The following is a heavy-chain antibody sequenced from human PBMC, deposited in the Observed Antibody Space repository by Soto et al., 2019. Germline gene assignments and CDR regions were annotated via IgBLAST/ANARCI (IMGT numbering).Heavy chain of an antibody. CDR3: ARVGDSGYEPLFDY. V-gene: IGHV3-48*03. CDR1: GFTFSSYE. CDR2: ISSSGSTI. Sequence: GGSLRLSCAASGFTFSSYEMNWVRQAPGKGLEWVSYISSSGSTIYYADSVKGRFTISRDNAKNSLYLQMNSLRAEDTAVYYCARVGDSGYEPLFDYWGQGTLVTVSS. J-gene: IGHJ4*02. D-gene: IGHD5-12*01.